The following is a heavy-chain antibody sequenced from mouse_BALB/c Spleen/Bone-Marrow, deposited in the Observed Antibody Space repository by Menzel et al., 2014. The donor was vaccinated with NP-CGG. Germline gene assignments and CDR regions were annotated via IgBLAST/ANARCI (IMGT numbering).Heavy chain of an antibody. CDR3: ARSKDWYFDV. Sequence: EVQLQQSGPELVKPGASVMMSCKASGYTFTSYMMHWGKQKPGQGLEWVGYVNPYSDGTYYTEDFKGKATLTSDKSSSTVYMELSSLTSEDSAVFYCARSKDWYFDVWGAGTTVTVSS. J-gene: IGHJ1*01. V-gene: IGHV1-14*01. CDR1: GYTFTSYM. CDR2: VNPYSDGT.